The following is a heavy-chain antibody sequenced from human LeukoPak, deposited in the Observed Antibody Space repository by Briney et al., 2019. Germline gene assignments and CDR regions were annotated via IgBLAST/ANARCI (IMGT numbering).Heavy chain of an antibody. J-gene: IGHJ5*02. D-gene: IGHD1-26*01. Sequence: MSSETLSLTCTVSGGSISSYYWGWIRQPPGKGLEWIGSIYYSGSTYYNPSLKSRVTISVDTSKNQFSLKLSSVTAADTAVYYCARALGDFRNWFDPWGQGTLVTVSS. CDR1: GGSISSYY. CDR3: ARALGDFRNWFDP. CDR2: IYYSGST. V-gene: IGHV4-39*07.